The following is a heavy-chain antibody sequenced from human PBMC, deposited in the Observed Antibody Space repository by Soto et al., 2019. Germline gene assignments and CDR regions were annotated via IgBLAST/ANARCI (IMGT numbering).Heavy chain of an antibody. D-gene: IGHD2-2*01. J-gene: IGHJ6*02. CDR3: ARGCSSTSCRGHYYYGMDA. V-gene: IGHV1-69*13. CDR1: GGTFSSYA. CDR2: IIPIFGTA. Sequence: SVKVSCKASGGTFSSYAISWVRQAPGQGLEWMGGIIPIFGTANYAQKFQGRVTITADESTSTAYMELSSLRSEDTAVYYCARGCSSTSCRGHYYYGMDAWGQGTTVTVSS.